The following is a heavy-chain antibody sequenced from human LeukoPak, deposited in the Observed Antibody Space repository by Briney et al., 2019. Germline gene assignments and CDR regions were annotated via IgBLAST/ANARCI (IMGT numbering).Heavy chain of an antibody. J-gene: IGHJ5*02. Sequence: PSETLSLICTVSGGSISSYYWSWIRQPPGKGLEWIGYIYYSGSTNYNPSLKSRVTISVDTSKNQFSLKLSSVTAADTAVYYCARGGGSGSYYNVNGWFDPWGQGTLVTVSS. CDR2: IYYSGST. V-gene: IGHV4-59*01. CDR1: GGSISSYY. CDR3: ARGGGSGSYYNVNGWFDP. D-gene: IGHD3-10*01.